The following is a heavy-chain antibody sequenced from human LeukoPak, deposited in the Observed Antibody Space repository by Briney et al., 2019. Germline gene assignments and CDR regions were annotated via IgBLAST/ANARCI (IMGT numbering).Heavy chain of an antibody. CDR1: GGSLSDYY. CDR2: IYTNGGT. CDR3: ARGGNYYPAHDYYYQYMDV. J-gene: IGHJ6*03. Sequence: SETLSLTCTVSGGSLSDYYWSWVRQPAGEGLEWIGRIYTNGGTNYIPSLKSRVTISIDTSKNQVSLKLRSVTAADTAVYFCARGGNYYPAHDYYYQYMDVWGKGTTVTVSS. V-gene: IGHV4-4*07. D-gene: IGHD4-23*01.